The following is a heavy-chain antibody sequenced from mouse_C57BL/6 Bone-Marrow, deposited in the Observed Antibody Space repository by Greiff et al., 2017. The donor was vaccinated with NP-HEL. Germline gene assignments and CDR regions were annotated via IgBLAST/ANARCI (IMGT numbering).Heavy chain of an antibody. Sequence: EVQLQQSGPELVKPGASVKISCKASGYTFTDYYMNWVKQSHGKSLEWIGDINPNNGGTSYNQKFKGKATLTVAKSSSTAYMALRSLTSEDSAVSYCARCPIYYVSYYAVYYWGQGTSVTVSS. CDR3: ARCPIYYVSYYAVYY. D-gene: IGHD2-1*01. V-gene: IGHV1-26*01. CDR1: GYTFTDYY. CDR2: INPNNGGT. J-gene: IGHJ4*01.